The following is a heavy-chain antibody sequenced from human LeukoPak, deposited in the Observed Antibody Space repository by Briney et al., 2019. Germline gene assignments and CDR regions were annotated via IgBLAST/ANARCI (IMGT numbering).Heavy chain of an antibody. Sequence: PGGSLRLSCAASGFTFSDSWMSWVRQAPGKGLEWVANMNQDGSEKDYVDSVKGRFTISRDNARNSLYLQMSSLRVEDTAVYYCATYTHWVAGDVWGQGTTVTVSS. CDR2: MNQDGSEK. J-gene: IGHJ6*02. CDR1: GFTFSDSW. CDR3: ATYTHWVAGDV. V-gene: IGHV3-7*01. D-gene: IGHD3-16*01.